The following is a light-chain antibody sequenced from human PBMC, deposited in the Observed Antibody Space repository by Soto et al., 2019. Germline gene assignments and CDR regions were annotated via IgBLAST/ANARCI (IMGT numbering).Light chain of an antibody. CDR2: DAS. CDR1: HSISNY. J-gene: IGKJ5*01. CDR3: QQRSDWIT. Sequence: EIVWTQSPATLSLSPGERATLSCRASHSISNYLAWYQQKPGQAPRLLIYDASTRATGIPARFSGSGSGTDSTLTISSLQPDDFAVYYCQQRSDWITCGQGTKVDIK. V-gene: IGKV3-11*01.